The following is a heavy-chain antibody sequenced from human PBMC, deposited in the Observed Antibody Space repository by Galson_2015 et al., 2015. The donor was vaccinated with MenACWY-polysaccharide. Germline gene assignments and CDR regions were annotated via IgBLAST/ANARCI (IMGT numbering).Heavy chain of an antibody. CDR1: TFTFRGSG. V-gene: IGHV3-33*01. CDR2: IQYDAVYK. J-gene: IGHJ4*02. CDR3: AREGSRIVFHAFDY. D-gene: IGHD3-10*02. Sequence: SLRLSCAASTFTFRGSGMHWVRQAPGKGLEWVAVIQYDAVYKQYLDSVKGRFSVSRDNSKNTLYLEMSNLRAEDTALYYCAREGSRIVFHAFDYWGQGTLVTVSS.